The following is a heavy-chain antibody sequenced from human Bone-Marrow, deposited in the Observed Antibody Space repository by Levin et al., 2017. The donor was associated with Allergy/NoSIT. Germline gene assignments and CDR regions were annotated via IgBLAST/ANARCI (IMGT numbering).Heavy chain of an antibody. J-gene: IGHJ4*02. D-gene: IGHD3-22*01. V-gene: IGHV3-23*01. CDR1: GFTFDSHA. CDR2: INGRSTNT. Sequence: PGGSLRLSCAASGFTFDSHAMNWVRQAPGKGLEWVSTINGRSTNTFYADSVKGRFAISRDNSKNTLYLQMNSLRDGDTAVYFCTKAARAYYSDDSGYYDFDSWGQGTLVTVSS. CDR3: TKAARAYYSDDSGYYDFDS.